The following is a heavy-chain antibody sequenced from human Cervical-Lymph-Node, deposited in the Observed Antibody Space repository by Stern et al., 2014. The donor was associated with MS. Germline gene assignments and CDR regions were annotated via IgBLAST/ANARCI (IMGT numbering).Heavy chain of an antibody. CDR3: ARLGSGYDSSYLDF. CDR2: IIPIFGTA. D-gene: IGHD5-12*01. V-gene: IGHV1-69*01. CDR1: GGTFSTDK. J-gene: IGHJ4*02. Sequence: VQLVESGSEAKKPGSSVKVSCKVSGGTFSTDKISWVRQAPGHGLEWMGAIIPIFGTADYAQRLQDRVTIIADESTSEVHMELSSLRSEDTGVYFCARLGSGYDSSYLDFWGQGTLVTVSS.